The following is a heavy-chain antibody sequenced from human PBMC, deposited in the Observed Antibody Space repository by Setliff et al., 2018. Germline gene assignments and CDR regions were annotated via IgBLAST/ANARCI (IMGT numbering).Heavy chain of an antibody. Sequence: GGSLRLSCAASGFDFKTHWMDWARQAPGKGLEWVANIKEDGSQRNYADSVKGRFTISRDNSKNTLYLQMNSLRAEDTAVYYCAKRGPYCSGGTCHYYFDYWGQGTLVTVSS. CDR3: AKRGPYCSGGTCHYYFDY. V-gene: IGHV3-7*03. CDR1: GFDFKTHW. J-gene: IGHJ4*02. CDR2: IKEDGSQR. D-gene: IGHD2-15*01.